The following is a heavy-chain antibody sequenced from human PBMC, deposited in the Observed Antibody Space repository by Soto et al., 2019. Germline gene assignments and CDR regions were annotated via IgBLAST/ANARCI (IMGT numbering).Heavy chain of an antibody. V-gene: IGHV3-33*01. CDR1: GFTFNNYG. CDR3: ARRQISPPTRGAASARGAMDV. J-gene: IGHJ6*02. CDR2: IWNDGNGY. Sequence: QVQLVESGGGVVQPGRSLRLSCAASGFTFNNYGMHWVRQAPGKGLEWVAVIWNDGNGYSYANSVKGRFTISRDNSKNTLYLQMSSLRAEDTAVYYCARRQISPPTRGAASARGAMDVWGHGTTVTVSS. D-gene: IGHD6-13*01.